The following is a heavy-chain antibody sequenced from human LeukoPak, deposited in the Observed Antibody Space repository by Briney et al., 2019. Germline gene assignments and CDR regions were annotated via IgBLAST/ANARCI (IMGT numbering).Heavy chain of an antibody. CDR3: AKLYFGELSGADY. CDR2: ISSSSTYI. J-gene: IGHJ4*02. D-gene: IGHD3-10*01. CDR1: GFTFSSYS. V-gene: IGHV3-21*04. Sequence: GGSLRLSCAASGFTFSSYSMNWVRQAPGTGREWVSSISSSSTYIYYADSVKGRFTISRDNAKNSLYLQMNSLRAEDTAVYYCAKLYFGELSGADYWGQGTLVTVSS.